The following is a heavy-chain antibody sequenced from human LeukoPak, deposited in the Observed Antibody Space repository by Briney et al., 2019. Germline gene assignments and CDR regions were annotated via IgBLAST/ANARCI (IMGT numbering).Heavy chain of an antibody. CDR2: ISYDGSNN. V-gene: IGHV3-30*03. Sequence: PGGSLRLSCAASGFTFSSYGMHWVRQAPGKGLEWVAVISYDGSNNYYADSVKGGFTISRDNSKNTLFLQMNSLRAEDTAVYYCARDFVPSSRYYDSSAYYAPDYNWFDPWGQGTLVTVSS. CDR3: ARDFVPSSRYYDSSAYYAPDYNWFDP. J-gene: IGHJ5*02. CDR1: GFTFSSYG. D-gene: IGHD3-22*01.